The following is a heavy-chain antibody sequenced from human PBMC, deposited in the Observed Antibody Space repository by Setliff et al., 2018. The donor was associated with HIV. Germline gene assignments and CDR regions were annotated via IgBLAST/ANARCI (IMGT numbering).Heavy chain of an antibody. CDR1: GFTFGEYP. Sequence: GGSLRLSCATSGFTFGEYPMGWFRQAPGKGLEWVSFIRTKNYRGTTEYAASVEGRFTISRDDSRGVAYLQMNSLKSEDTAVYHCSRGGRPTDEYVWFDPWGQGTLVTVSS. V-gene: IGHV3-49*03. D-gene: IGHD2-15*01. CDR3: SRGGRPTDEYVWFDP. J-gene: IGHJ5*02. CDR2: IRTKNYRGTT.